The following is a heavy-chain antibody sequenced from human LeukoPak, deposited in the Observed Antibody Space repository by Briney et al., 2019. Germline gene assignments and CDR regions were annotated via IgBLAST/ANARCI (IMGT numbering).Heavy chain of an antibody. CDR1: GFTLSCYA. V-gene: IGHV3-23*01. CDR2: ISGSGCST. CDR3: AKSLWFGDFFDY. J-gene: IGHJ4*02. Sequence: GGCLRLSCAASGFTLSCYAMSWVRRAPGKGLEWVSAISGSGCSTYYADSVKGRFNIYRDNSKNTLYLQINSLSAEDTAEYYCAKSLWFGDFFDYWGQGTLVTVSS. D-gene: IGHD3-10*01.